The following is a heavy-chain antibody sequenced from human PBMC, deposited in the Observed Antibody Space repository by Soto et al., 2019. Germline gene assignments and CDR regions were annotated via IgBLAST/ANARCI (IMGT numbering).Heavy chain of an antibody. J-gene: IGHJ3*02. CDR3: ARIFGTVGDTIFGVNDAFDI. V-gene: IGHV3-33*01. Sequence: GGSLRLSCAASGFTFSSYGMHWVRQAPGKGLEWVAVIWYDGSNKYYADSVKGRFTISRDNSKNTLYLQMNSLRAEDTAVYYCARIFGTVGDTIFGVNDAFDIWGQGTMVTVSS. D-gene: IGHD3-3*01. CDR2: IWYDGSNK. CDR1: GFTFSSYG.